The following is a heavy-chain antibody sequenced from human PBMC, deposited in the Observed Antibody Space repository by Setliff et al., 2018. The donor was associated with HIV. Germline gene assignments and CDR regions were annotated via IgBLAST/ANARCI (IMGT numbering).Heavy chain of an antibody. Sequence: RLSCAASGFTFSSYAMHWVRQAPGKGLEWVAVISYDGSNKYYADSVKGRFTISRDNSKNTLYLQMNSLRAEDTAVYYCARDPVRRGIQLWPLYYFDYWGQGTLVTVSS. J-gene: IGHJ4*02. D-gene: IGHD5-18*01. CDR1: GFTFSSYA. V-gene: IGHV3-30*04. CDR3: ARDPVRRGIQLWPLYYFDY. CDR2: ISYDGSNK.